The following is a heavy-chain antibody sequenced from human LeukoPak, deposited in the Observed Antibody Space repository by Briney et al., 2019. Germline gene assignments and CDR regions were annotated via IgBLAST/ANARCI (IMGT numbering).Heavy chain of an antibody. Sequence: SETLSLTCTVSGGSISSYYWSWIRQPPGKGLEWIGYIYYSGSTNYNPSLKSRVTISVDTSKNQFSLKLSSVTAADTAVYYCARQRLPSAADYWGQRTLVTVSS. CDR1: GGSISSYY. CDR3: ARQRLPSAADY. J-gene: IGHJ4*02. CDR2: IYYSGST. D-gene: IGHD6-25*01. V-gene: IGHV4-59*01.